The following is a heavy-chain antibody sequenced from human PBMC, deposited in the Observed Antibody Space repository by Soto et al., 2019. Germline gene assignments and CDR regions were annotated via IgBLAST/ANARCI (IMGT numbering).Heavy chain of an antibody. CDR2: ISSSSSYI. CDR1: GFTFSSYS. Sequence: GSLRLSCAASGFTFSSYSMNWVRQAPGKGLEWVSSISSSSSYIYYADSVKGRFTISRDNAKNSLYLQMNSLRAEDTAVYYCASGRVVTGRNAFDIWGQGTMVTVSS. D-gene: IGHD2-21*02. J-gene: IGHJ3*02. V-gene: IGHV3-21*01. CDR3: ASGRVVTGRNAFDI.